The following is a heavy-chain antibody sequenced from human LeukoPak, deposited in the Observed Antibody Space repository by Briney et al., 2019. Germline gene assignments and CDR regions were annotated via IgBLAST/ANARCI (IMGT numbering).Heavy chain of an antibody. CDR2: IDNAGSDK. V-gene: IGHV3-7*01. CDR3: ARERWLQPDY. J-gene: IGHJ4*02. CDR1: GFTFTTYW. D-gene: IGHD5-24*01. Sequence: GGSLRLSCAASGFTFTTYWMSWVRQAPGKGPEWVANIDNAGSDKYYVDSVEGRFTISRDNAKNSLYLQMNSLRAEDTAVYYCARERWLQPDYWGQGTLVTVSS.